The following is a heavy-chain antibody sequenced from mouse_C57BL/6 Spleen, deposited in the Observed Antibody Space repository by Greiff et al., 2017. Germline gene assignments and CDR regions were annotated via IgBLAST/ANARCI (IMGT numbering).Heavy chain of an antibody. D-gene: IGHD1-1*01. J-gene: IGHJ1*03. V-gene: IGHV1-26*01. CDR1: GYTFTDYY. CDR2: INPNNGGT. Sequence: EVQLQQSGPELVKPGASVKISCKASGYTFTDYYMNWVKQSHGKSLEWIGDINPNNGGTSYNQKFKGKATLTVDKSSSTAYMELRSLTSEDSAVYYCARRIYYYGGSYGWYFDVGGTGTTVTVSS. CDR3: ARRIYYYGGSYGWYFDV.